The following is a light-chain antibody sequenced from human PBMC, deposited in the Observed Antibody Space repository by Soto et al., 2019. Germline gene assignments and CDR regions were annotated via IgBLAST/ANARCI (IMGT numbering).Light chain of an antibody. CDR1: SSDVGGDNY. CDR3: CSYTTSNTRQIV. CDR2: DVS. Sequence: QSALTQPASVSGSPGQSITISCTGTSSDVGGDNYVSWYQQQPGKSPKFMVYDVSNRPSGVSNRFSDSKSGNTASLTISGLQPEDEAEYYCCSYTTSNTRQIVFGTGTKVTVL. V-gene: IGLV2-14*01. J-gene: IGLJ1*01.